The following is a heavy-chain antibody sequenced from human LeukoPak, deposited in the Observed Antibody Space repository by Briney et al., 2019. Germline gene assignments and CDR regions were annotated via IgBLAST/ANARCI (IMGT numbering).Heavy chain of an antibody. CDR1: GGSISSYY. CDR3: ARDLEWLIFDY. V-gene: IGHV4-59*01. CDR2: VYYSGST. D-gene: IGHD6-19*01. J-gene: IGHJ4*02. Sequence: SETLSLTCTVSGGSISSYYWSWIRQPPGKGLEWIGYVYYSGSTNYNPSLKSRVTISVDTSKNQFSLKLSSVTAADTAVYYCARDLEWLIFDYWGQGTLVTVSS.